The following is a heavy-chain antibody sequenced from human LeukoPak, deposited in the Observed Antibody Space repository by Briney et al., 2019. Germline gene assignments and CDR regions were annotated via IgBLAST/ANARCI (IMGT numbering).Heavy chain of an antibody. J-gene: IGHJ4*02. CDR1: GFTFSDYY. D-gene: IGHD3-22*01. V-gene: IGHV3-11*04. Sequence: GGSLRLSCAASGFTFSDYYMSWIRQAPGKGLEWVSYISSSGSTIYYADSVKGRFTIYRDNAKNSLYLQMNSLRAEDTAVYYCAKDYYDSSGYYLDYWGQGTLVTVSS. CDR2: ISSSGSTI. CDR3: AKDYYDSSGYYLDY.